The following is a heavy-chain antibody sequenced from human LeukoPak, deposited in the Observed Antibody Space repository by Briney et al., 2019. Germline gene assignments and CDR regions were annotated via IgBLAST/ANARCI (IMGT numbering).Heavy chain of an antibody. D-gene: IGHD2-2*01. J-gene: IGHJ4*02. CDR2: VSGSGVNT. V-gene: IGHV1-46*03. CDR1: GYRFTSYN. Sequence: ASVKVSCKASGYRFTSYNIQWVRQAPGQGLEWMGMVSGSGVNTKYAQKFRDRVTMTSETSTSTVYMEMSRLMCDDTGVYYCARDQHYATDYWGQGTLVTV. CDR3: ARDQHYATDY.